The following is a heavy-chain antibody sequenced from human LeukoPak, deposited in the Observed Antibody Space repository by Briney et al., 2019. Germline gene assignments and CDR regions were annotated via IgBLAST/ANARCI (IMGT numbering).Heavy chain of an antibody. CDR2: VWFDGSNK. D-gene: IGHD3-10*01. V-gene: IGHV3-33*01. CDR1: GFTFSNYG. J-gene: IGHJ4*02. CDR3: VREGMKFGELLPFDF. Sequence: GGSLRLSCAVSGFTFSNYGMHWVRQAPGKGLEWVANVWFDGSNKEYVDSVKGRFTISRDNSKNTLYLQMNSLKVDDTAVYYCVREGMKFGELLPFDFWGQGILVTVSS.